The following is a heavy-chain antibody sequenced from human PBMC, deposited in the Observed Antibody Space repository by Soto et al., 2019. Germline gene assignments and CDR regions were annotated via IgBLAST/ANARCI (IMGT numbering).Heavy chain of an antibody. J-gene: IGHJ4*02. CDR1: GGSISSSSYY. V-gene: IGHV4-39*07. Sequence: SDTLSLTCTVSGGSISSSSYYWGWIRQPPGKGLEWIGSIYYSGSTYYNPSLKSRVTISVDTSKNQFSLKLSSVTAADTAVYYCARDNGYSYGYTLDHWGQGTLVTVSS. D-gene: IGHD5-18*01. CDR2: IYYSGST. CDR3: ARDNGYSYGYTLDH.